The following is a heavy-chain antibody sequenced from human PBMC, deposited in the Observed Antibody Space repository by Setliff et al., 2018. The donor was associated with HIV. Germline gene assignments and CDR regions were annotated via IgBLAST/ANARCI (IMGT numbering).Heavy chain of an antibody. CDR3: ARWHPPYGFWEEDY. CDR1: GDSIITYY. J-gene: IGHJ4*02. CDR2: IYYSGST. V-gene: IGHV4-39*01. Sequence: SETLSLTCTVSGDSIITYYWAWIRQPPGKGLEWIGNIYYSGSTYYNPSLKTRVTISVDGSKNQFSLKLKSVTAADTAVYYCARWHPPYGFWEEDYWGQGTLVTVSS. D-gene: IGHD3-10*01.